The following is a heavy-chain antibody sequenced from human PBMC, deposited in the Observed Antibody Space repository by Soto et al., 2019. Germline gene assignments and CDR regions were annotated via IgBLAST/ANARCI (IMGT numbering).Heavy chain of an antibody. CDR3: AREGGELRFFVWLADLAY. J-gene: IGHJ4*02. D-gene: IGHD3-3*01. V-gene: IGHV1-18*01. CDR1: GYTFTSYG. CDR2: ISAYNGKT. Sequence: ASVKVSCKASGYTFTSYGISWVRQAPGQGLEWMGWISAYNGKTNYAQKLQGRVTMTTDTSTSTAYMELRSLRSDDTAVYSCAREGGELRFFVWLADLAYWGKGTRV.